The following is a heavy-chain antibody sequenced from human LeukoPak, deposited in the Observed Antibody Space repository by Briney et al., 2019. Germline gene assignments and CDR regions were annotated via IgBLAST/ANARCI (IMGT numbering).Heavy chain of an antibody. V-gene: IGHV3-48*02. CDR1: GFSFSSYS. CDR3: ARTSYYGSGTYYPVFDS. CDR2: ISSSTSTI. J-gene: IGHJ4*02. D-gene: IGHD3-10*01. Sequence: GGSLRLSCAASGFSFSSYSMDWVRQAPGKGLEWVSYISSSTSTIDYADSVKGRFTISRDNAKNSLYLQMNSLRDEDTAVYYCARTSYYGSGTYYPVFDSWGQGTLVTVSS.